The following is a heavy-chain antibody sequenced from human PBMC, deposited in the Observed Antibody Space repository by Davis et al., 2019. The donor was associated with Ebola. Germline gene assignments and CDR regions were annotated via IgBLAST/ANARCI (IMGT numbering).Heavy chain of an antibody. CDR2: FMQHESEK. CDR3: ASPPKDDESSGYVDH. V-gene: IGHV3-7*03. Sequence: AGTLSLSCAASASPSSPNCLTRIRRAPGPGLDWVVNFMQHESEKYYVDSVKGRFTVSRDNGKNSLELQINSLRVEDTAVYYCASPPKDDESSGYVDHWGQGTLVIVSS. J-gene: IGHJ5*02. D-gene: IGHD3-22*01. CDR1: ASPSSPNC.